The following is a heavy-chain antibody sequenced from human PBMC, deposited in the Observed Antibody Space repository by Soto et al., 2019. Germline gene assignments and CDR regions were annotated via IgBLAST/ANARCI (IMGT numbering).Heavy chain of an antibody. V-gene: IGHV3-30*18. CDR1: GFTFSSYG. CDR2: ISYDGSNK. CDR3: AKDGSHNFDY. J-gene: IGHJ4*02. Sequence: GGSLRLSCAASGFTFSSYGMRWVRQAPGKGLEWVAVISYDGSNKYYADSVKGRFTISRDNSKNTLYLQMNSLRAEDTAVYYCAKDGSHNFDYWGQGTLVTVSS. D-gene: IGHD1-26*01.